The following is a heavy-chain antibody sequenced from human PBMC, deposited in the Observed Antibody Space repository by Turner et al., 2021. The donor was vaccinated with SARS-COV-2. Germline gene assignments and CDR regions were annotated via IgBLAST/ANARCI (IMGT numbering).Heavy chain of an antibody. CDR1: GFTVSSNY. Sequence: EVQLVDSGGGLIQPGGSLRLSCAASGFTVSSNYMSWVRQAPGKGLEWVSVIYSGGSTYYADSVKGRFTISRDNSKNTLYLQMNSLRAEDTAVYYCARGYSSGWYQRGAFDIWGQGTMVTVSS. V-gene: IGHV3-53*01. CDR3: ARGYSSGWYQRGAFDI. J-gene: IGHJ3*02. CDR2: IYSGGST. D-gene: IGHD6-19*01.